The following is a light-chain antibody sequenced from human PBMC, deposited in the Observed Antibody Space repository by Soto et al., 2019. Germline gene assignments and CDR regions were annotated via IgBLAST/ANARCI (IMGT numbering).Light chain of an antibody. CDR1: QSVSSSY. J-gene: IGKJ1*01. V-gene: IGKV3-20*01. Sequence: EIVLTQSPGTLSLSPGERATLSCRASQSVSSSYLAWYQQKPGQAPRLLIYSASSRATGIPDRFSGSGSGTDFTLTISRLEPEDFAVYYCQQYAGSPWTFGHGTKVEIK. CDR3: QQYAGSPWT. CDR2: SAS.